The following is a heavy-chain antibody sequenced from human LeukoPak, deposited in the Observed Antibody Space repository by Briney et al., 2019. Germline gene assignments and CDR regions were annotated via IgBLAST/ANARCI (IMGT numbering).Heavy chain of an antibody. CDR3: ARDQQQWEDY. V-gene: IGHV3-30-3*01. D-gene: IGHD6-19*01. CDR2: ISYDGSNK. Sequence: GGSLRLSCAASGFTFSSYAMHWVRQAPGKGLEWVAVISYDGSNKYYADSVKGRFTISRDDSKDTLYLQMNSLRAEDTAVYYCARDQQQWEDYWGQGTLVTVSS. J-gene: IGHJ4*02. CDR1: GFTFSSYA.